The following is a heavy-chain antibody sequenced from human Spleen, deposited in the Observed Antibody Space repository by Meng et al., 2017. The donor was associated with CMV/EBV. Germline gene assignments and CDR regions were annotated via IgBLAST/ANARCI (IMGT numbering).Heavy chain of an antibody. Sequence: GESLKISCAASGFTFSSYSMNWVRQAPGKGLEWVSSISSSSSYIYYADSVKGRFTISRDNSKNTLYLQMNSLRAEDTAVYYCARGRITIFGVVMENDAFDIWGQGTMVTVSS. CDR3: ARGRITIFGVVMENDAFDI. CDR2: ISSSSSYI. D-gene: IGHD3-3*01. CDR1: GFTFSSYS. V-gene: IGHV3-21*01. J-gene: IGHJ3*02.